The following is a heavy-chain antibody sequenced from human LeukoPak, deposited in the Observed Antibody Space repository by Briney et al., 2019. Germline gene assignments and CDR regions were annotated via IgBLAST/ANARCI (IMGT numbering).Heavy chain of an antibody. Sequence: GGSLRLSCAASGFTFSSYSMSWVRQAPGKGLEWVSYISSSSSTIYYADSVKGRFTISRDNAKNSLYLQMNSLRDEDTAVYYCARDRLDGQGWYFDYWGQGTLVTVSS. V-gene: IGHV3-48*02. CDR1: GFTFSSYS. CDR2: ISSSSSTI. D-gene: IGHD5-24*01. J-gene: IGHJ4*02. CDR3: ARDRLDGQGWYFDY.